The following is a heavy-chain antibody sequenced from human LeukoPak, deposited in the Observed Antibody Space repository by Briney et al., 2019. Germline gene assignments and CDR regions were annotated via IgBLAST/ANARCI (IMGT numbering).Heavy chain of an antibody. CDR1: GYTFTGYY. J-gene: IGHJ4*02. CDR3: ARVGPDCGGDCYSN. CDR2: INGNTGST. Sequence: ASVKVSCKTSGYTFTGYYIHWVRQAPGQGLEWMGWINGNTGSTNYAQKFQDRAAMTRDTSISTAYMDLNRLRSDDTAVYFCARVGPDCGGDCYSNWGQGTLVTVSS. V-gene: IGHV1-2*02. D-gene: IGHD2-21*02.